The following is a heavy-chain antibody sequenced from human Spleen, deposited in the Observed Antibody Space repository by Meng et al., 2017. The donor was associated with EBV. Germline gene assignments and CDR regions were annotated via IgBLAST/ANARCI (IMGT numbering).Heavy chain of an antibody. Sequence: QVPVGHCVRTVRRPGDSVTVSGTAIGFFFSDYDRQCVRQPLGEGLERVGIRNPHGSNTCYTKKFQGSVTLTVDTTTSTVYMNFHIITANAAAYFYGARPRNYRGDCFYFDLWGQGTLVTVSS. D-gene: IGHD2-21*01. CDR1: GFFFSDYD. J-gene: IGHJ4*02. CDR2: RNPHGSNT. CDR3: ARPRNYRGDCFYFDL. V-gene: IGHV1-46*01.